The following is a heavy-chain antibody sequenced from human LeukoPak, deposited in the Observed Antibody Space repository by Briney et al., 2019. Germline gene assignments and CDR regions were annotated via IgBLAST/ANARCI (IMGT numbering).Heavy chain of an antibody. D-gene: IGHD2-15*01. J-gene: IGHJ4*02. CDR1: GFTFRTYA. Sequence: GGSLRLSCGGSGFTFRTYAMRWFRQAPGRGLEWVSAITGSGGGTYYADSVKGRFTISRDNSKNTLYLQMNSLRAEDTAIYYCAKDRLLPLDYFDYWGQGTLVTVSS. CDR2: ITGSGGGT. CDR3: AKDRLLPLDYFDY. V-gene: IGHV3-23*01.